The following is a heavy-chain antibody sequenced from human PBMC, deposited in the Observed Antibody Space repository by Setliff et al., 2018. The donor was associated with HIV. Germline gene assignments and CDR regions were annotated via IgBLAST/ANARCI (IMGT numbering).Heavy chain of an antibody. CDR3: ARDYIHVFDI. CDR2: INPNSGAT. J-gene: IGHJ3*02. Sequence: ASVKVSCKPSGYSFTGYYIHWVRQAPGQGLEWMGWINPNSGATDYAQNFLGRVTMARDTSSDTVYLEVNGLKSDDTAVYYCARDYIHVFDIWGQGTMVTVSS. CDR1: GYSFTGYY. V-gene: IGHV1-2*02.